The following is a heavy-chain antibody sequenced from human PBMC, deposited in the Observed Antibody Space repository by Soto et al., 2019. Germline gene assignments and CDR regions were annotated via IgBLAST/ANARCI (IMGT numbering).Heavy chain of an antibody. CDR3: SSSCPLVRAHFGY. V-gene: IGHV3-30-3*01. Sequence: FLRLSGAAARFTFSSYAMHWGRQAPDKGLEWVAVISYDGSNKYYADSVKGRFTIPRHNPKNTLYLQMNSLRAEAPAVYYCSSSCPLVRAHFGYWGQGTLVTVSS. J-gene: IGHJ4*02. CDR1: RFTFSSYA. CDR2: ISYDGSNK.